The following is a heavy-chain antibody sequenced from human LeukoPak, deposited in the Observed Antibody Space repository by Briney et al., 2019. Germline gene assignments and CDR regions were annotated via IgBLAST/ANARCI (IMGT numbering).Heavy chain of an antibody. D-gene: IGHD3-3*01. Sequence: QAGGSLRLSCAASGFTFSSYGMHWVRQAPGKGLEWVAVTSYDGSDEYYADSVKGRFTISRDNPNKTLYLQMNSLRAEDTAVYYGAKDWSDLDYWGQGTLVTVSS. J-gene: IGHJ4*02. CDR1: GFTFSSYG. CDR3: AKDWSDLDY. V-gene: IGHV3-30*18. CDR2: TSYDGSDE.